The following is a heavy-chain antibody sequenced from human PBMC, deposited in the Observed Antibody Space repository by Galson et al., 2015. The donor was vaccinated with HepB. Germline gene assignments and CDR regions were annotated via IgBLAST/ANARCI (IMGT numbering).Heavy chain of an antibody. Sequence: SLRLSCASSGFSFSNYGIHWVRQASGKGLEWMAVISYDGSFRYYADSVKGRFTVSRDSSRSMLYLQMNSLRVEDTAVYYCAKGGPGQINMIINRILGFDPRGQGTPVTLSS. CDR3: AKGGPGQINMIINRILGFDP. V-gene: IGHV3-30*18. CDR1: GFSFSNYG. CDR2: ISYDGSFR. D-gene: IGHD2/OR15-2a*01. J-gene: IGHJ5*02.